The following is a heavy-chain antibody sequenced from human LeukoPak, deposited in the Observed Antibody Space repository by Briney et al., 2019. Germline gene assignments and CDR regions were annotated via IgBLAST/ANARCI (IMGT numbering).Heavy chain of an antibody. V-gene: IGHV1-46*01. CDR2: INPSGGST. CDR3: ASAGSPTGAFDI. D-gene: IGHD6-13*01. J-gene: IGHJ3*02. Sequence: GASVKVSCKASGYTFTSYYMHWVRQAPGQGLEWMGIINPSGGSTSYAQKLQGRVTMTRDTSTSTVYMELSSLRSEDTAVYYCASAGSPTGAFDIWGQGTMVTVSS. CDR1: GYTFTSYY.